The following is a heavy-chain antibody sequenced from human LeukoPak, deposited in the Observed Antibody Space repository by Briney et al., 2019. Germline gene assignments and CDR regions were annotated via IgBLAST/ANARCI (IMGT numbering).Heavy chain of an antibody. CDR3: ARDRQLPDGLDP. D-gene: IGHD2-2*01. J-gene: IGHJ5*02. CDR2: IWYDGSNK. CDR1: GFTFSSYG. V-gene: IGHV3-33*01. Sequence: GGSLRLSCAASGFTFSSYGMHWVRQAPGKGLEWVAVIWYDGSNKYYADSVKGRFTISRDNSKNTLYLQMDSLRAEDTAVYYCARDRQLPDGLDPWGQGTLVTVSS.